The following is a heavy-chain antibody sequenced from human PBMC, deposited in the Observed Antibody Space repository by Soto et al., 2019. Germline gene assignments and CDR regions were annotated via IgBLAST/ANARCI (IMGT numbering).Heavy chain of an antibody. CDR2: IIPIFGTA. CDR1: GGTFSSYA. D-gene: IGHD2-15*01. Sequence: QVQLVQSGAEVKKPGSSVKVSCKASGGTFSSYAISWVRQAPGQGLEWMGGIIPIFGTANYAQKFQGRVTITADESTSTAYMELSSLRSEDTAVYYCARDKADCSGGSCYDDYYYGMDVWGQGTTVTVSS. J-gene: IGHJ6*02. V-gene: IGHV1-69*01. CDR3: ARDKADCSGGSCYDDYYYGMDV.